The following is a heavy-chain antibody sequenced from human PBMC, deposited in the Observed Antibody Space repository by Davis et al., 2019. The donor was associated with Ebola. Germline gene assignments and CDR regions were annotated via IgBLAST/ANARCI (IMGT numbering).Heavy chain of an antibody. Sequence: MPGGSLRLSCTVSGGSISSYYWSWIRQPPGKGLEWIGYICSSGSTNYNPSLKSRVSISVDTSKKQFSLELSSVTAADTAVYYCAREAYYYDSSGYNKGAFDIWGQGTMVTVSS. CDR2: ICSSGST. CDR1: GGSISSYY. J-gene: IGHJ3*02. CDR3: AREAYYYDSSGYNKGAFDI. D-gene: IGHD3-22*01. V-gene: IGHV4-59*01.